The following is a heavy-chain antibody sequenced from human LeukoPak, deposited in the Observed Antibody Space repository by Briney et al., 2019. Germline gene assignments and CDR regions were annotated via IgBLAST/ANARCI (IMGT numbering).Heavy chain of an antibody. D-gene: IGHD3-16*01. V-gene: IGHV2-70*11. CDR2: IDWEDDK. J-gene: IGHJ6*03. Sequence: SGPTLVNPTQTLTLTCTFSGFSLSTSGMCVSWIRQPPGKALEWLARIDWEDDKYYSTSLKTRLTISKDTSKNQVVLTMTNMDPVDTATYYCARSPGPYPYYYYYMDVWGKGTTVTVSS. CDR3: ARSPGPYPYYYYYMDV. CDR1: GFSLSTSGMC.